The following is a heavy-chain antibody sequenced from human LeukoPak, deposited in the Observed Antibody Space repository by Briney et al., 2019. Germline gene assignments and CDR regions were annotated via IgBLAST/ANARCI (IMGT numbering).Heavy chain of an antibody. D-gene: IGHD2-15*01. V-gene: IGHV4-59*01. CDR1: GDAISRYL. CDR3: AREGCSGGSCYFDY. CDR2: IYYSGST. Sequence: PSETLSLTCSVSGDAISRYLWSWIRQPPGKGLEWIGYIYYSGSTNYNPSLKSRVTISVDTSKNQFSLKLSSVTAADTAVYYCAREGCSGGSCYFDYWGQGTLVTVSS. J-gene: IGHJ4*02.